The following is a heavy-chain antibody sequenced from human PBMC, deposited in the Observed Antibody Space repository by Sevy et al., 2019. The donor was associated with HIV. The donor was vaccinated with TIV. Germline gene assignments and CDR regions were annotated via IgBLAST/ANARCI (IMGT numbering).Heavy chain of an antibody. CDR1: GYTFTGYY. D-gene: IGHD2-15*01. V-gene: IGHV1-2*02. Sequence: ASVKVSCKASGYTFTGYYMHWARQAPGQGLEWMGWINPNSGGTNYAQKFQGRVTMTRDTSISTAYMELSRLRSDDTAVYYCASGVVVAATRSFDYWGQGTLVTVSS. CDR2: INPNSGGT. J-gene: IGHJ4*02. CDR3: ASGVVVAATRSFDY.